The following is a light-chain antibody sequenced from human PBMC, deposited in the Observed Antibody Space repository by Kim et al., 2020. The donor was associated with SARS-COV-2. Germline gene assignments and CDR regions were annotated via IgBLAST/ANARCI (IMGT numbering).Light chain of an antibody. Sequence: MGQTGRITCQEDILRGYYASRYQQKPGQAPLLVIYGKNNRPSGIPDRFYGYSSGNTASLTITGTQAEDEADYCCHSRNSSCSHVVFGGGTMLTVL. CDR1: ILRGYY. CDR3: HSRNSSCSHVV. V-gene: IGLV3-19*01. J-gene: IGLJ2*01. CDR2: GKN.